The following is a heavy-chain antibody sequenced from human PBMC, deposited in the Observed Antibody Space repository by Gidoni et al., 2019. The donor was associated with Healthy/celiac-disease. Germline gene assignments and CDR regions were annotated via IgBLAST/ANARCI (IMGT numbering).Heavy chain of an antibody. Sequence: QVQLQQWGAGLLKPSETLSLTCAVYGGSFSGYYWSWIRQPPGKGLEWIGEINHSGSTNYNPSLKSRVTISVDTSKNQFSLKLSSVTAADTAVYYCARGEVVPAAKENYYYYYGMDVWGQGTTVTVSS. CDR2: INHSGST. J-gene: IGHJ6*02. V-gene: IGHV4-34*01. CDR1: GGSFSGYY. D-gene: IGHD2-2*01. CDR3: ARGEVVPAAKENYYYYYGMDV.